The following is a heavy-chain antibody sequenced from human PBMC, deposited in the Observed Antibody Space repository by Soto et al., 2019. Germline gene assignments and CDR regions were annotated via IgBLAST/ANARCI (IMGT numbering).Heavy chain of an antibody. CDR2: IYYSGGT. V-gene: IGHV4-31*03. Sequence: QVQLQESGPGLVKPSQTLPLTCTVSGGSISSGDYYWSWIRQHPGKGLEWIGYIYYSGGTYYHPSLKSRVTISIDTSKNQFSLKLRPVTAADTAVYFCARGVDGRPGLYFDYWGQGTLVTVSS. CDR1: GGSISSGDYY. J-gene: IGHJ4*02. CDR3: ARGVDGRPGLYFDY. D-gene: IGHD1-1*01.